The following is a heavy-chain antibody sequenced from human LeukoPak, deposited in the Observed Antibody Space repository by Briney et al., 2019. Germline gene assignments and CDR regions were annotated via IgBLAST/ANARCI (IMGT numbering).Heavy chain of an antibody. J-gene: IGHJ5*02. V-gene: IGHV4-34*01. CDR1: GGSFSGYY. D-gene: IGHD3-10*01. CDR3: ARGGYYGSGNDFRFDP. Sequence: SETLFLTCAVYGGSFSGYYWSWIRQPPGKGLEWIGEINHSGSTNYNPSLKSRVTISVETSKNQFSLKLKSVTAADTAVYYCARGGYYGSGNDFRFDPWGQGTLVTVSS. CDR2: INHSGST.